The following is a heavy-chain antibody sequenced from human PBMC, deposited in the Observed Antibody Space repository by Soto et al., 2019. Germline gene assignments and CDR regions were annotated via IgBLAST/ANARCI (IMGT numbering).Heavy chain of an antibody. CDR2: IYYNEFT. CDR3: ARGGLHLGEFSLGQFDS. J-gene: IGHJ4*02. D-gene: IGHD3-16*02. CDR1: GGSVNSNSLY. V-gene: IGHV4-61*01. Sequence: QVQLQESGPGLVKPSETLSLTCTVSGGSVNSNSLYWSWIRQPPGKPLEWIGSIYYNEFTKYYNPSLKSRVTISVDRSKNQFSLKLSSVTAADTAVYFCARGGLHLGEFSLGQFDSWGQGTLVTVSS.